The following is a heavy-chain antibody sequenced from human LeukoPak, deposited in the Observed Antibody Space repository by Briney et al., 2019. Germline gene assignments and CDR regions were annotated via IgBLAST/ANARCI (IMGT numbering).Heavy chain of an antibody. J-gene: IGHJ5*02. V-gene: IGHV3-48*03. Sequence: GGSLRLSCAASGFTFSSYEMNWVRQAPGKGLEWVSYISSSGSTIYYADSVKGRFTISRDNAKNSLYLQMNSLRAGDTAVYYCARGRPRLTQDNWFDPWGQGTLVTVSS. D-gene: IGHD2-21*02. CDR3: ARGRPRLTQDNWFDP. CDR1: GFTFSSYE. CDR2: ISSSGSTI.